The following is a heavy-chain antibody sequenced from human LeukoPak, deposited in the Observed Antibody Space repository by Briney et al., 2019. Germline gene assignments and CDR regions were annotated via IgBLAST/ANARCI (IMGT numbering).Heavy chain of an antibody. CDR1: GYTFTSYG. CDR2: ISAYNGNT. D-gene: IGHD6-19*01. CDR3: AKPQGQWLENWFDP. J-gene: IGHJ5*02. V-gene: IGHV1-18*01. Sequence: ASVKVSCKASGYTFTSYGISWVRQAPGQGLEWMGWISAYNGNTNYAQKLQGRVTMTTDTSTSTAYMELRSLRSDDTAVYYCAKPQGQWLENWFDPWGQGTLVTVSS.